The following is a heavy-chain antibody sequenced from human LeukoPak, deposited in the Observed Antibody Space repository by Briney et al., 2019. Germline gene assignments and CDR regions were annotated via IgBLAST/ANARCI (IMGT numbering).Heavy chain of an antibody. Sequence: PRASVKVSCKASGGTFNNYTINWVRQAPGQGLEWMGRIIPILDIANYAQRFQGRVTITADKSTGTAYLDLNSLTSEDAALYYCARSSSPRYYHYGLDVWGQGTTVTVSS. D-gene: IGHD6-13*01. CDR3: ARSSSPRYYHYGLDV. V-gene: IGHV1-69*02. J-gene: IGHJ6*02. CDR1: GGTFNNYT. CDR2: IIPILDIA.